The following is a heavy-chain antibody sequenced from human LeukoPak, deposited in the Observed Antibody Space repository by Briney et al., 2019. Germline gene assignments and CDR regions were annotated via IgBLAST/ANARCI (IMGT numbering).Heavy chain of an antibody. Sequence: ASETLSLTCTVSGGSISSYYWSWIRQPPGKGLEWIGYIYTSGSTNYNPSLKSRVTISVDTSKNQFSLKLSSVTAADTAVYYCARHGRTGYLLENWFDPWGQGTLVTVSS. J-gene: IGHJ5*02. CDR1: GGSISSYY. CDR2: IYTSGST. V-gene: IGHV4-4*09. CDR3: ARHGRTGYLLENWFDP. D-gene: IGHD3-9*01.